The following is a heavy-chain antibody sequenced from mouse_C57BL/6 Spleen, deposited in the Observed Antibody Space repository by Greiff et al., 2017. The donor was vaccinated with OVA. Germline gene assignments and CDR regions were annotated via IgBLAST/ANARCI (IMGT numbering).Heavy chain of an antibody. D-gene: IGHD4-1*01. J-gene: IGHJ1*03. CDR2: INPSTGGT. Sequence: VQLKESGPELVKPGASVKISCKASGYSFTGYYMHWVKQSSEKSLEWIGEINPSTGGTSYNQKFKGKATLTVDKSSSTAYMQLKSLTSEDSAVYYCARELGRGYFDVWGTGTTVTVSS. CDR1: GYSFTGYY. CDR3: ARELGRGYFDV. V-gene: IGHV1-43*01.